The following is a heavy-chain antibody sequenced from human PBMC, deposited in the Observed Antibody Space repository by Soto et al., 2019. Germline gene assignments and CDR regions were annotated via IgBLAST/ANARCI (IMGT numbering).Heavy chain of an antibody. Sequence: GESLKISCAASGFIFKMYWMHWVRQTPGKGLVWISRIYNDGSYTDYADSVKGRFTISRDNVNDTLYLQMNNLRAEDSGLYYCTRGPRPISTGTGAYWGQGTQVTVSS. CDR2: IYNDGSYT. J-gene: IGHJ4*02. D-gene: IGHD3-10*01. CDR1: GFIFKMYW. CDR3: TRGPRPISTGTGAY. V-gene: IGHV3-74*01.